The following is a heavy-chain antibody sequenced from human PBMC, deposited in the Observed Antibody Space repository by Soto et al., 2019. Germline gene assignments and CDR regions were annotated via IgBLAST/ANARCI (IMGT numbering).Heavy chain of an antibody. CDR1: GFTFSSYA. CDR2: ISGSGGST. J-gene: IGHJ3*02. D-gene: IGHD1-26*01. Sequence: EVQLLESGGGLVQPGGSLRLSCAASGFTFSSYAMSWVRQAPGKGLEWVSAISGSGGSTYYADSVKGRFTISRDNSKNTLYLQMNSLRAEDTAVYYCAKRIVGATTGDFDAFDIWGQGTMVTVSS. V-gene: IGHV3-23*01. CDR3: AKRIVGATTGDFDAFDI.